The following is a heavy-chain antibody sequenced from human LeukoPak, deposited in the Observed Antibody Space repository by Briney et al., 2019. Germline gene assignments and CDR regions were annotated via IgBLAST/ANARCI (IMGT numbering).Heavy chain of an antibody. D-gene: IGHD3-9*01. CDR1: GFTFSSYE. V-gene: IGHV3-48*03. Sequence: GGSLRLSCAASGFTFSSYEMNWVRQTPGKGLEWVSYISRSGSTIYYADSVKGRFTISRDNAKNSLYLQMNSLRAEDTAVYYCAILGYILTGQFDYWGQGILVTVSS. J-gene: IGHJ4*02. CDR2: ISRSGSTI. CDR3: AILGYILTGQFDY.